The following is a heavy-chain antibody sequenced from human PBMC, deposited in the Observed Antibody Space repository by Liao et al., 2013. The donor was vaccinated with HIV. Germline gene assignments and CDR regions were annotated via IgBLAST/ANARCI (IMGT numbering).Heavy chain of an antibody. CDR3: ARGFRLRLGLVDY. CDR1: GGSFSAYY. Sequence: QVQLQQWGAGLLKPSETLSLTCAVYGGSFSAYYWSWIRQPPGKGLEWIGEISHSGSTNYNPSLKSRVTISVDTSKNQFSLKLSSVTAADTAVYYCARGFRLRLGLVDYVGPGNPGHRLL. V-gene: IGHV4-34*01. J-gene: IGHJ4*02. CDR2: ISHSGST. D-gene: IGHD3-16*01.